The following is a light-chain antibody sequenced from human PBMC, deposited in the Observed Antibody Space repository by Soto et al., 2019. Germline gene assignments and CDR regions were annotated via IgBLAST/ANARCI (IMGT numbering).Light chain of an antibody. CDR1: GSNIGAGYD. CDR3: QSYDSSLSENV. CDR2: GNS. J-gene: IGLJ1*01. Sequence: QSVLTQPPSVSGAPGQRVTISCTGSGSNIGAGYDVHWYQQLPGTAPKLLIYGNSNRPSGVPDRFSGSKSGTSASLAITGLQAEDEADYYCQSYDSSLSENVFGTGTKLTVL. V-gene: IGLV1-40*01.